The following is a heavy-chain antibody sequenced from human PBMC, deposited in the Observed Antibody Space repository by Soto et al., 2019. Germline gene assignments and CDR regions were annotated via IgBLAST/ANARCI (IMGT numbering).Heavy chain of an antibody. V-gene: IGHV3-30*03. CDR3: ARVVPAAMYYYYGMDV. CDR2: LSYDGSNK. Sequence: QVQLVESGGVVVQPGRSLRLSCSASGFTFSTYAMHWVRQAPGKGLEWVAVLSYDGSNKYYADSVKGRFTISRDNSKNTLYLQMNSLRDQDTAVYYCARVVPAAMYYYYGMDVWGQGTTVTVS. J-gene: IGHJ6*02. D-gene: IGHD2-2*01. CDR1: GFTFSTYA.